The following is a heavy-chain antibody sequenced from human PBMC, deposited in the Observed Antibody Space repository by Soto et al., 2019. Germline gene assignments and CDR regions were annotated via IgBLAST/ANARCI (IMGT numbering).Heavy chain of an antibody. V-gene: IGHV5-10-1*01. D-gene: IGHD3-10*01. CDR3: ARQGHYYYGSGSYLTDAFDI. J-gene: IGHJ3*02. CDR2: IDPSDSYT. CDR1: GYSFTSYW. Sequence: GESLKISCKGSGYSFTSYWVSWVRQMPGKGLEWMGRIDPSDSYTNYSPSFQGHVTISADKSISTAYLQWSSLKASDTAMYYCARQGHYYYGSGSYLTDAFDIWGQGTMVTVSS.